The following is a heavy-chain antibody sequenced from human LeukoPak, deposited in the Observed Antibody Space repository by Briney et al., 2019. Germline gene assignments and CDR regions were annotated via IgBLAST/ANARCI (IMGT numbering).Heavy chain of an antibody. Sequence: PGGSLRLSCAASGFTFSSYEMNWVRQAPGKGLEGVSYISSSGSTIYYADAVKGRFTSSRDNAKNSLYLQMNSRRAEDTAVYYCASQLRDYYLRWFDPWGQGTLVTVSS. CDR2: ISSSGSTI. V-gene: IGHV3-48*03. CDR3: ASQLRDYYLRWFDP. D-gene: IGHD4-17*01. CDR1: GFTFSSYE. J-gene: IGHJ5*02.